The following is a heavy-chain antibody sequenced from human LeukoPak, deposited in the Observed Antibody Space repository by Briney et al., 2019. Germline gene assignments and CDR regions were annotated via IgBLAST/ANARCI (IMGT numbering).Heavy chain of an antibody. Sequence: SVKVSCKASGGTFSSYAISWVRQAPGQGLEWMGGIIPIFGTANYAQKFQGRVTITTDESTSTAYMELSSLRSEDTAVYYCARSERRRRGYSDYDFFDYWGQGTLVTVSS. V-gene: IGHV1-69*05. D-gene: IGHD5-12*01. J-gene: IGHJ4*02. CDR2: IIPIFGTA. CDR1: GGTFSSYA. CDR3: ARSERRRRGYSDYDFFDY.